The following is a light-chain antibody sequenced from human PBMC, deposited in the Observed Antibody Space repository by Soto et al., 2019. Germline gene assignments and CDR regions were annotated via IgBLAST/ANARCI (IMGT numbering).Light chain of an antibody. Sequence: QSVLTQPPSASGSPGQSVTISSAGTSSDVGGYNYVSWYQQHPGKAPKLMLYEVSKRPSGVPDRFSGSKSGNTASLTVSGLQAEDEADYYFTSYAGSNNFFVFGTGTKVTVL. V-gene: IGLV2-8*01. CDR3: TSYAGSNNFFV. J-gene: IGLJ1*01. CDR1: SSDVGGYNY. CDR2: EVS.